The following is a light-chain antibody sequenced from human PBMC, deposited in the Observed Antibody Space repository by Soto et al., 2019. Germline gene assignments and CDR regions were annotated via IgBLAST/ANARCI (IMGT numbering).Light chain of an antibody. Sequence: QSVLTQPPSASGTPGQRVTISCSGSSSNIGSNTVNWYQQLPGTAPKLLIYSNNQPPSGVPDRFSGSKSGTSASLAISGLQSEDEADYYCAAWDDRLNGPVFGGGTKLTVL. CDR1: SSNIGSNT. CDR2: SNN. V-gene: IGLV1-44*01. J-gene: IGLJ2*01. CDR3: AAWDDRLNGPV.